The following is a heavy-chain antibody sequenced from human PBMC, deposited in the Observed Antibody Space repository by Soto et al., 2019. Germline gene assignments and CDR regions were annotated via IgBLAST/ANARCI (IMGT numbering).Heavy chain of an antibody. CDR3: ARASPVVTDV. V-gene: IGHV4-61*01. CDR2: VSGLGSR. D-gene: IGHD5-18*01. J-gene: IGHJ6*02. Sequence: PSETLSLTCNVSGDSVNTGSTCWSWIRQPPGKGLEWIGHVSGLGSRYYNPSLKSRATISADASKNQFSLKLSSVTAADTAVYYCARASPVVTDVWGQGTTVT. CDR1: GDSVNTGSTC.